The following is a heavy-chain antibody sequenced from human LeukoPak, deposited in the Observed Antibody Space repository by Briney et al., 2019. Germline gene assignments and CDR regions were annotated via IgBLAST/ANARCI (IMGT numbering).Heavy chain of an antibody. D-gene: IGHD3-16*01. J-gene: IGHJ4*02. Sequence: GGSLTLSCVTSGFTFSNYWMTWVRQAPGKGLEFVANIKQDGTENNHADSVKGRFTISRDNARNSLYLQMTSLRAEDTAVYYCVRDNWDAYFDYWGQGDLVTVSS. V-gene: IGHV3-7*05. CDR1: GFTFSNYW. CDR3: VRDNWDAYFDY. CDR2: IKQDGTEN.